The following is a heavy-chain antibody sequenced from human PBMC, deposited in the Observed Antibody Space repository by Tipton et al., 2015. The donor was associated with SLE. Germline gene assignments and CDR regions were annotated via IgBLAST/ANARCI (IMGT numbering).Heavy chain of an antibody. J-gene: IGHJ4*02. D-gene: IGHD3-3*01. CDR3: ARGILEWPEY. CDR2: INHSGST. Sequence: TLSLTCAVYGGSFSGYYWSWIRQPPGRGLEWIGEINHSGSTNYNPSLKSRVTISVDTSKNQFSLKLSSVTAADTAVYYCARGILEWPEYWSQGTLLTVSS. CDR1: GGSFSGYY. V-gene: IGHV4-34*01.